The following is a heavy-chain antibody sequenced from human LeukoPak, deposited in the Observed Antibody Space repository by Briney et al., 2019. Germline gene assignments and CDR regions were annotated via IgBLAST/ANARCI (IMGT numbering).Heavy chain of an antibody. CDR3: ALFSTVTTTGDY. V-gene: IGHV3-74*01. CDR2: INSGGSTT. Sequence: GGSLRLSCAASGFTFSTYWMHWVRQAPGKGLVWVSRINSGGSTTSYADSVKGRFTISRDNAKNTLFLQMNSLRAEDTAVYYCALFSTVTTTGDYWGQGTLVTVSS. J-gene: IGHJ4*02. CDR1: GFTFSTYW. D-gene: IGHD4-17*01.